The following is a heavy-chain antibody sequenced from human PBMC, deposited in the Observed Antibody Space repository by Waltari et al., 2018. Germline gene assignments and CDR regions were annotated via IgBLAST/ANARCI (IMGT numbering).Heavy chain of an antibody. CDR1: GGSISSSSYY. D-gene: IGHD2-2*02. CDR2: IYYSGST. Sequence: QLQLQESGPGLVKPSETLSLTCTVSGGSISSSSYYWGWIRQPPGKGLEWIGSIYYSGSTYYNPSLKSRVTISVDTSKNQFSLKLSSVTAADTAVYYCASRTSCYRRGCFDYWGQGTLVTVSS. J-gene: IGHJ4*02. V-gene: IGHV4-39*01. CDR3: ASRTSCYRRGCFDY.